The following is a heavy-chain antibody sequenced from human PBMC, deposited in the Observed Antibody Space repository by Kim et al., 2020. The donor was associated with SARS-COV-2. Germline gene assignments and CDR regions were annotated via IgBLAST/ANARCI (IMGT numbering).Heavy chain of an antibody. D-gene: IGHD3-9*01. J-gene: IGHJ4*02. Sequence: GGSLRLSCAASGFTVSSNYMSWVRQAPGKGLEWVSVIYSGGSTYYADSVKGRFTISRDNSKNTLYLQMNSLRAEDTAVYYCARDYDILTGNMVDYWGQGTLVTVSS. CDR1: GFTVSSNY. CDR2: IYSGGST. CDR3: ARDYDILTGNMVDY. V-gene: IGHV3-66*01.